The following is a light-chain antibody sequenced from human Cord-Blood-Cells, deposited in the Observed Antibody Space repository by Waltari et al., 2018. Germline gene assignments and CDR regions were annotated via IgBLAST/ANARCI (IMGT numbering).Light chain of an antibody. CDR2: DVS. Sequence: QSALTQPASVSGSPGQSITISCTGTSSDVGGYNYVSWYQQHLGKAPKLMIYDVSNRPSGGSNRFSCSKSGNTASLTISGLQAEDEADYYCSAYTSSSTLDVVFGGGTKLTVL. CDR1: SSDVGGYNY. CDR3: SAYTSSSTLDVV. J-gene: IGLJ2*01. V-gene: IGLV2-14*01.